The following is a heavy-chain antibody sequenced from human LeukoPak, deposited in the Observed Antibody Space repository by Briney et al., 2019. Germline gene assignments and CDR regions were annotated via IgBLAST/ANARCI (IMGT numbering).Heavy chain of an antibody. V-gene: IGHV3-9*01. Sequence: GGSLRLSCAASGFTFDDYAMHWVRQAPGKGLEWVSGISWNSCSIGYADSVKGRFTISRDNAKNSLYLQMNSLRAEDTALYYCAKDQAVAGFYGMDVWGQGTTVTVSS. D-gene: IGHD6-19*01. J-gene: IGHJ6*02. CDR1: GFTFDDYA. CDR3: AKDQAVAGFYGMDV. CDR2: ISWNSCSI.